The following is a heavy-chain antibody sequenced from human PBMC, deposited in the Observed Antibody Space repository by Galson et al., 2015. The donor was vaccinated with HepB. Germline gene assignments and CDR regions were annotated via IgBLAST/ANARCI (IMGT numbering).Heavy chain of an antibody. CDR2: IRYDGSNK. D-gene: IGHD6-13*01. CDR3: AKDLVKIAAAHPDNWFDP. CDR1: GFTFSSSG. V-gene: IGHV3-30*02. Sequence: SLRLSCAASGFTFSSSGMHWVRQAPGKGLEWVAFIRYDGSNKYYADSVKGRFTISRDNSKNTLYLQMNSLRAEDTAVYYCAKDLVKIAAAHPDNWFDPWGQGTLVTVSS. J-gene: IGHJ5*02.